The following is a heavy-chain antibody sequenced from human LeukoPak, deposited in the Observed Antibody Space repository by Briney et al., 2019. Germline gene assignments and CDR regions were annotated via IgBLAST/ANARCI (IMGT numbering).Heavy chain of an antibody. CDR1: GFTFSNAC. V-gene: IGHV3-15*01. D-gene: IGHD6-13*01. CDR2: IRSKTDGGTT. CDR3: TTADHSW. J-gene: IGHJ3*01. Sequence: GGSMISCSAASGFTFSNACMTWVRQAPGKGLDWVGRIRSKTDGGTTEYAASVKGRFTISRDDSKNTLYLQMNSLETEDTAVYYGTTADHSWRGQGTMVTVSS.